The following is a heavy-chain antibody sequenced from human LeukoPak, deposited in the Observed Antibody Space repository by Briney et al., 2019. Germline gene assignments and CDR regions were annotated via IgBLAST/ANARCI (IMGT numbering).Heavy chain of an antibody. CDR2: INHSGST. CDR1: GDSISSGTYY. Sequence: SETLSLTCTVSGDSISSGTYYWSWIRQPPGKGLEWIGEINHSGSTNYNPSLKSRVTISVDTSKNQFSLKLSSVTAADTAVYYCARIRFWSGYPSPFDYWGQGTLVTVSS. CDR3: ARIRFWSGYPSPFDY. J-gene: IGHJ4*02. V-gene: IGHV4-39*07. D-gene: IGHD3-3*01.